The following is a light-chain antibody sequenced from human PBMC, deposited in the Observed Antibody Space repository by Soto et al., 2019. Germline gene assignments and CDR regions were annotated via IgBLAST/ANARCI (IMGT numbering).Light chain of an antibody. CDR3: QSYDHRLGGSGV. CDR1: SSNIGAGYD. CDR2: GNN. V-gene: IGLV1-40*01. Sequence: QSVLTQPPSVSGAPGQRVTISCTGSSSNIGAGYDVHWYQQLPGTAPKLLIYGNNNRPSGVPDRFSGSKSGTAASLAITGLEAEDEDDYFCQSYDHRLGGSGVFGTGTKLTVL. J-gene: IGLJ1*01.